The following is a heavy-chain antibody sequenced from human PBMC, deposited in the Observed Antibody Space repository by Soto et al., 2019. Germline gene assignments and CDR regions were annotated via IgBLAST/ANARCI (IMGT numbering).Heavy chain of an antibody. D-gene: IGHD3-3*01. CDR3: AKGSRGATIFGVVIIHYFDY. Sequence: GGSLRLSCAASGFTFSSYAMSWVRQAPGKGLEWVSAISGSGGSTYYADSVKGRFTISRDNSKNTLYLQMNSLRAEDTAVYYCAKGSRGATIFGVVIIHYFDYWGQGTLVTVSS. CDR2: ISGSGGST. CDR1: GFTFSSYA. V-gene: IGHV3-23*01. J-gene: IGHJ4*02.